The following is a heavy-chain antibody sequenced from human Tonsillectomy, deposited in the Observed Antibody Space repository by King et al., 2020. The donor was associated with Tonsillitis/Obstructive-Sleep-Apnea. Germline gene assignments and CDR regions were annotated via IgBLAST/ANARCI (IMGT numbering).Heavy chain of an antibody. CDR1: VGSINSSTHD. V-gene: IGHV4-39*01. D-gene: IGHD3-3*02. CDR2: VDFTGST. Sequence: QLQESGPGLRKPSEILSLTCTGFVGSINSSTHDWDWGRQPPRKGCEWIGTVDFTGSTDYNPSLKSRVTISVDTSKNQFSLKLRSVTAADTAVYYCANHFWSDSSEENWGQGTLVTVSS. J-gene: IGHJ4*02. CDR3: ANHFWSDSSEEN.